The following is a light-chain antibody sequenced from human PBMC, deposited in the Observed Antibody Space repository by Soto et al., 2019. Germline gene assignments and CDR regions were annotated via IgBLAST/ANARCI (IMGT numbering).Light chain of an antibody. V-gene: IGKV3-20*01. J-gene: IGKJ3*01. CDR2: GAS. Sequence: EIVLTQSPGTLSLSPGERATLSCRASQSVSSSYLAWYQHKPGEAPRLLIYGASSRATGIPDRFSGSGSGTDYTLNISRLEHEDFAVYYCQQYGSSPLFTFGPGTKVDI. CDR1: QSVSSSY. CDR3: QQYGSSPLFT.